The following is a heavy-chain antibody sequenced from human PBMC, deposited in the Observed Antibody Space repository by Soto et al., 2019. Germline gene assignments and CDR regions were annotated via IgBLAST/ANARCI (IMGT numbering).Heavy chain of an antibody. CDR2: INAGNGNT. V-gene: IGHV1-3*01. J-gene: IGHJ4*02. CDR1: GYTFTSYA. D-gene: IGHD4-17*01. Sequence: ASVTVSCKASGYTFTSYAMHWVRQAPGQRLEWMGWINAGNGNTKYSQKFQGRVTITRDTSASTAYMELSSLRSEDTAVYYCARIVGDRYYFDYWGQGTLVTVSS. CDR3: ARIVGDRYYFDY.